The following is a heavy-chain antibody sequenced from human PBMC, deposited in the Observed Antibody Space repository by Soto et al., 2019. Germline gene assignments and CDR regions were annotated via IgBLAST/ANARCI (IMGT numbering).Heavy chain of an antibody. V-gene: IGHV4-30-2*01. CDR3: ARTESGTFDP. J-gene: IGHJ5*02. CDR2: IYHSGST. Sequence: QLQLQESGSGLVQPSQTLSLTCAVSGGSISSGGYSWSWIRQPPGKGLEWIGYIYHSGSTYYNPSLKSLVTISVDRSKNQFSLKRSSVTAADTAVYYCARTESGTFDPWGQGTLVTVSS. CDR1: GGSISSGGYS. D-gene: IGHD1-7*01.